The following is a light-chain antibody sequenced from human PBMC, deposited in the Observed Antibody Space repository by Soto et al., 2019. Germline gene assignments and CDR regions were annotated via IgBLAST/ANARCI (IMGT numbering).Light chain of an antibody. V-gene: IGKV3-20*01. CDR1: QSVSSSY. CDR3: QQYGSSST. CDR2: GAV. Sequence: EIVLTQSPGTLSLSPGERATLSCRASQSVSSSYLAWFQQKPGQAPRLLIYGAVTRASGIPDRFSGSGSGTDFTLTISRLEPEDFAVYYCQQYGSSSTFGQGTKLEIK. J-gene: IGKJ2*01.